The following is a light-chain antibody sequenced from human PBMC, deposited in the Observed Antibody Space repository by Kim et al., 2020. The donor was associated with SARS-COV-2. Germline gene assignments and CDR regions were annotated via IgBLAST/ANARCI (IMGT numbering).Light chain of an antibody. CDR2: DVS. CDR1: SSDVGGYNY. Sequence: QSALTQPASVSGSPGQSITISCTGTSSDVGGYNYVSWYQQHPGKAPKLVIYDVSARPSGVSSRFSGSKSGNTASLTISGLQAEDVADYYCSSYTSSSTPYVFGTGTKVTVL. J-gene: IGLJ1*01. CDR3: SSYTSSSTPYV. V-gene: IGLV2-14*03.